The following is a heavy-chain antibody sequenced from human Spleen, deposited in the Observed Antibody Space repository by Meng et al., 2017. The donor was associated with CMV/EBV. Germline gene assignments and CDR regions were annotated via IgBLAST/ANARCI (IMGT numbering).Heavy chain of an antibody. D-gene: IGHD6-19*01. CDR2: INWNGGST. CDR3: ARDYGTGWSNGMDV. J-gene: IGHJ6*02. Sequence: GESLKISCAASGFTFDDYGMIWIRQAPGKGLEWVSGINWNGGSTGYADSVKGRFTISRDNAKNSLYLQMNSLRAEDTALYYCARDYGTGWSNGMDVWGQGTTVTVSS. V-gene: IGHV3-20*04. CDR1: GFTFDDYG.